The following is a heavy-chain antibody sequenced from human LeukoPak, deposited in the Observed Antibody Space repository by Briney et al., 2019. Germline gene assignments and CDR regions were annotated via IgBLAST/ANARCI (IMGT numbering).Heavy chain of an antibody. D-gene: IGHD6-13*01. CDR1: GGTFSSYA. Sequence: SVKVSCNASGGTFSSYAISWVRQAPGQGLEWMGGIIPIFGTANYAQKFQGRVTITTDESTSTAYMGLSSLRSEDTAVYYCARGPSERSSWYSWGQGTLVTVSS. J-gene: IGHJ4*02. CDR2: IIPIFGTA. CDR3: ARGPSERSSWYS. V-gene: IGHV1-69*05.